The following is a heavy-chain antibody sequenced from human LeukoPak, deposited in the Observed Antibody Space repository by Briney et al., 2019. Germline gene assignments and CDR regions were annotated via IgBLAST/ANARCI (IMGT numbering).Heavy chain of an antibody. Sequence: SETLSLTCAVYGGSFSGYYWSWIRQPPGKGLEWIGEINHSRSTNYNPSLKSRVTISVDTSKNQFSLKLSSVTAADTAVYYCARETRTYSSGWYYFDYWGQGTLVTVSS. D-gene: IGHD6-19*01. CDR3: ARETRTYSSGWYYFDY. V-gene: IGHV4-34*01. CDR1: GGSFSGYY. CDR2: INHSRST. J-gene: IGHJ4*02.